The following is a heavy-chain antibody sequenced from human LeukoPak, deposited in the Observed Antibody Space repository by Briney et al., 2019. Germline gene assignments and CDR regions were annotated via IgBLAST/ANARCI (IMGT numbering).Heavy chain of an antibody. Sequence: ASVKVSCKASGYTFTSYGISWVRQAPGQGLEWMGWISAYNGNTDYAQKLQGRVTMTTDTSTSTAYMELRSLRSDDTAVYYCARGEYGSGSYPTRPWGQGTLVTVSS. D-gene: IGHD3-10*01. V-gene: IGHV1-18*01. CDR1: GYTFTSYG. J-gene: IGHJ5*02. CDR3: ARGEYGSGSYPTRP. CDR2: ISAYNGNT.